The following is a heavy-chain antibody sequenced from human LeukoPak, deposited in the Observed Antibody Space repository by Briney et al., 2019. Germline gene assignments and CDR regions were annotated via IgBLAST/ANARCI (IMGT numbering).Heavy chain of an antibody. J-gene: IGHJ4*02. D-gene: IGHD5-24*01. CDR3: ARGTRDARGLQGFDY. Sequence: GASVKVSCKASGYTFTSYDINWVRQATGQGLEWKGWTNPNSGNTGYAQKFQGRVTMTRNTSISTAYMELSSLRSEDTAVYYCARGTRDARGLQGFDYWGQGTLVTVSS. V-gene: IGHV1-8*01. CDR1: GYTFTSYD. CDR2: TNPNSGNT.